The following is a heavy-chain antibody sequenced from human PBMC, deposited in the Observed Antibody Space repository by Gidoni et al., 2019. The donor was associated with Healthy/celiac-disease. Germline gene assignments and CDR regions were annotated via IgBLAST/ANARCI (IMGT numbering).Heavy chain of an antibody. D-gene: IGHD6-6*01. CDR1: GFTFSSYA. Sequence: EVQLLESGGGLVQPGGSLRLSCAASGFTFSSYAMSWVRQAPGKGLEWVSAISGSGGSTYYADSVKGRFTISRDNSKNTLYLQMNSLRAEDTAVYYCAKDGVFGYSSSIAWWFDPWGQGTLVTVSS. V-gene: IGHV3-23*01. CDR3: AKDGVFGYSSSIAWWFDP. CDR2: ISGSGGST. J-gene: IGHJ5*02.